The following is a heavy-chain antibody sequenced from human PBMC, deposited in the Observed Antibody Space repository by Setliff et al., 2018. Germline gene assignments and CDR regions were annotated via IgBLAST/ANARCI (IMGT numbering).Heavy chain of an antibody. CDR2: ISWDSGRI. V-gene: IGHV3-74*01. J-gene: IGHJ2*01. CDR1: GFTFSSHW. CDR3: ARVAGRGRYWYFDL. Sequence: PGESLRLSCAASGFTFSSHWMHWVRQVPGKGLEWVSGISWDSGRIGYADSVKGRFTVSRDNAKNSLYLQMNSLRTEDTAVYYCARVAGRGRYWYFDLWGRGTLVTVSS.